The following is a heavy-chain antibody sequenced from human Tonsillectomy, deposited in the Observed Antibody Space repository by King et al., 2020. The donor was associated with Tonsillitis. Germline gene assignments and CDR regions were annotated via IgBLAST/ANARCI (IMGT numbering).Heavy chain of an antibody. CDR2: IYYSGST. J-gene: IGHJ6*02. V-gene: IGHV4-39*07. Sequence: LQLQESGPGLVKPSETLSLTCTVSGGSISSSSYYWGWIRQPPGKGLEWIGSIYYSGSTYYNPSLESRVTISVDTSKNQFSLKLSSVTAADTAVYYCARGLGVVVAATPNYYYYGMDVWGQGTTVTVSS. CDR3: ARGLGVVVAATPNYYYYGMDV. CDR1: GGSISSSSYY. D-gene: IGHD2-15*01.